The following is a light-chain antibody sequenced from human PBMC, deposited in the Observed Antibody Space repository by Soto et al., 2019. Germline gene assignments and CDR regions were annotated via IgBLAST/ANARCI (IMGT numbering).Light chain of an antibody. V-gene: IGKV1-39*01. CDR1: QSISSY. J-gene: IGKJ1*01. Sequence: DIQMTQSPSSLSASVGDRVTITCRASQSISSYLNWYQQKPGKAPKLLIYAASSLQSGVPSRFSGSGSGTDFTLTISSLQPEDFATYYCQQSYNYPQTFGQGTKVDIK. CDR3: QQSYNYPQT. CDR2: AAS.